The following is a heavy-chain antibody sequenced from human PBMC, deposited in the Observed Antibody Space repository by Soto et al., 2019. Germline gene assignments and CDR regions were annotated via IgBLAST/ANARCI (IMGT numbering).Heavy chain of an antibody. CDR2: INTLSGDT. Sequence: QVQLVQSGAEVKKPGASVKVSCKASGYTFGGYYMHWVRQAPGQGLEWMGWINTLSGDTSFPQKFQGMLAMTRDTSIDTAFMEVSRLTSDDTAIYYCARSLLNVILPLAYWGQGTLVSVSS. CDR1: GYTFGGYY. J-gene: IGHJ4*02. D-gene: IGHD3-3*02. V-gene: IGHV1-2*02. CDR3: ARSLLNVILPLAY.